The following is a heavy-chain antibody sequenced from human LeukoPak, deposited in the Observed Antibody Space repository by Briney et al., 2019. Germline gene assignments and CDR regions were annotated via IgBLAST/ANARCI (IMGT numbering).Heavy chain of an antibody. D-gene: IGHD6-6*01. V-gene: IGHV4-39*07. CDR2: IYYSGST. CDR1: GGSISSSSYY. CDR3: ARDTHYSSSSGYYYYYMNV. Sequence: SETLSLTCNVSGGSISSSSYYWGWIRQPPGKGLEWIVSIYYSGSTYYNPSLKSRVTISIDTSKNQFSLRLSSVTAADTAVYYCARDTHYSSSSGYYYYYMNVWGKGTTVTVSS. J-gene: IGHJ6*03.